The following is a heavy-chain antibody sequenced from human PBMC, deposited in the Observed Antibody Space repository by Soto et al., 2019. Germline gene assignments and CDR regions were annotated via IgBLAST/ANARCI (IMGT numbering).Heavy chain of an antibody. CDR1: GGSISSGGYY. D-gene: IGHD1-20*01. V-gene: IGHV4-31*03. CDR3: SIITVKSWLDL. CDR2: IYYSGST. Sequence: SETLSLTCTVSGGSISSGGYYWSWIRQHPGKGLEWIGYIYYSGSTYYNPSLKSRVTISVDTSKNQFSLKLSSVTAADTAVYYCSIITVKSWLDLWGQGTTVTVSS. J-gene: IGHJ6*02.